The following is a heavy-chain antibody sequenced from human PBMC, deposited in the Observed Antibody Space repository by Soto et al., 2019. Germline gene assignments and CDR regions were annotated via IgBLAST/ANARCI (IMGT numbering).Heavy chain of an antibody. D-gene: IGHD5-12*01. V-gene: IGHV1-69*05. CDR1: GGSFSNAA. CDR3: ARDKDRLQLGGNYYYILDV. Sequence: QVQLEQSGAEVKKPGSSVKVSCKASGGSFSNAAISWVRQAPGQGLEWMGGIMPIFRTPDYAQKFQGRVTFTSDXXTSTAYMELSGLRSDDTAIYYCARDKDRLQLGGNYYYILDVWGQGTTVTVSS. J-gene: IGHJ6*02. CDR2: IMPIFRTP.